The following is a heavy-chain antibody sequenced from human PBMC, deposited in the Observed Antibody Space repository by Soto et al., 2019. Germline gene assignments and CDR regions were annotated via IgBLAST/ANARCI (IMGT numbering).Heavy chain of an antibody. CDR2: ISTSGTT. J-gene: IGHJ5*02. CDR3: AREAGPDRWFDP. D-gene: IGHD6-19*01. Sequence: QVQLQESGPDLVEPWEPLSPPCTVPVASIGSYFWTWFGQPAGRGLDWIGRISTSGTTNYNPSLKSRVTMSVDTSKNHFSLNLSSVTAADTAVYYCAREAGPDRWFDPWGQGTLVTVSS. V-gene: IGHV4-4*07. CDR1: VASIGSYF.